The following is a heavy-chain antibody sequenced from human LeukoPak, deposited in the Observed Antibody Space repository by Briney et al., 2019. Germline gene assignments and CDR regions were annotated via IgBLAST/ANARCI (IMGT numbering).Heavy chain of an antibody. Sequence: GASVKVSCKASGYTFTSYGISWVRQAPGQGLEWMGWISAYNGNTNYAQKLQGRVTMTTDTSTSTAYMELRSLRSDDTAVYYCAREGGYYYDSSGPLVYFDLWGRGTLVTVSS. CDR2: ISAYNGNT. D-gene: IGHD3-22*01. V-gene: IGHV1-18*01. J-gene: IGHJ2*01. CDR3: AREGGYYYDSSGPLVYFDL. CDR1: GYTFTSYG.